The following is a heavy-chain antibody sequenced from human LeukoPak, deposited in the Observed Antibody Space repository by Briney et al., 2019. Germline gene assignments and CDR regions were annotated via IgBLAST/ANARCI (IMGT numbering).Heavy chain of an antibody. J-gene: IGHJ4*02. V-gene: IGHV3-23*01. CDR3: AKPPRYQLPVDY. CDR1: GFTFSSYA. Sequence: GGSLRLSCAASGFTFSSYAMSWVRQAPGKGLEWVSAISGSGGSTYYADSVNGRFTISRDNSKNTLYLQMNSLRAADTAVYYCAKPPRYQLPVDYWGQGTLVTVSS. CDR2: ISGSGGST. D-gene: IGHD2-2*01.